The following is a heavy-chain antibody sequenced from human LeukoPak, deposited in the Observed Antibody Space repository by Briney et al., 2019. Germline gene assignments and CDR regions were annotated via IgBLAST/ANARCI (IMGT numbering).Heavy chain of an antibody. V-gene: IGHV3-9*01. Sequence: VQPGRSLRLSCAASGFTFDDYAMHWVRQAPGKGLEGVSGISWNSGSIGYADSVKGRFTISRDNAKNSLYLQMNSLRAEDTALYYCAKDMGEYYDSSGYPYDYWGQGTLVTVSS. CDR1: GFTFDDYA. J-gene: IGHJ4*02. D-gene: IGHD3-22*01. CDR2: ISWNSGSI. CDR3: AKDMGEYYDSSGYPYDY.